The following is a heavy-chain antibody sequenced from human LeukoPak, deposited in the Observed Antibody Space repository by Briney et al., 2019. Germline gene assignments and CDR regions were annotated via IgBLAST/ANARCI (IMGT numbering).Heavy chain of an antibody. CDR2: IHPEGNEK. V-gene: IGHV3-7*04. CDR1: GFTFRNFW. Sequence: PGGSLRLSCAASGFTFRNFWMNWVRQAPGRGLEWVANIHPEGNEKYHVESVKGRFTISRDNAKSSLFLQMNGLRAEDTAVYYCARGDAFSGDHWGQGTLVTVSS. CDR3: ARGDAFSGDH. J-gene: IGHJ4*02.